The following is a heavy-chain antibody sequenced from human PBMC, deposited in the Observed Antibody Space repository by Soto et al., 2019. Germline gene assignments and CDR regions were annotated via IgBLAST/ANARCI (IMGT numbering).Heavy chain of an antibody. Sequence: GASVKVSCKASGYTFTGYYMHWVRQAPGQGLEWMGWINPNSGGTNYAQKFQGRVTMTRDTSISTAYMELSRLRSDDTAVYYCARDLTITIFGVVIADYYYGMDVWRQGTTVTVSS. CDR3: ARDLTITIFGVVIADYYYGMDV. CDR2: INPNSGGT. V-gene: IGHV1-2*02. CDR1: GYTFTGYY. J-gene: IGHJ6*02. D-gene: IGHD3-3*01.